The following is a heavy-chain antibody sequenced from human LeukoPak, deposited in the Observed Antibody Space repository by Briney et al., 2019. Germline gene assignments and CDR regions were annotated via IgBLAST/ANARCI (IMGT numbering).Heavy chain of an antibody. CDR2: ISSSSSTI. CDR3: AGEWRLTPIYAFDI. V-gene: IGHV3-48*01. CDR1: GFTFSSYS. Sequence: PGGSLRLSCAASGFTFSSYSMNWVRQAPGKGLEWVSYISSSSSTIYYADSVKGRFTISRDNAKNSLYLQMNSLRAEDTAVYYCAGEWRLTPIYAFDIWGQGTMVPVSS. D-gene: IGHD6-25*01. J-gene: IGHJ3*02.